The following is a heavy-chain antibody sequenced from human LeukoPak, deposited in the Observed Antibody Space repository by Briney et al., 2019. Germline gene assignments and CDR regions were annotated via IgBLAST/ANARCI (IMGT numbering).Heavy chain of an antibody. Sequence: SETLSLTCAVYGGSFSGYYWSWIRQPPGKGLEWIGEINHSGSTNYNPSLKSRVTISVDTSKNQFSLKLSSVTAADTAVYYCARIDRGYRRTYYYYGVDVWGQGTTVTVSS. CDR3: ARIDRGYRRTYYYYGVDV. CDR2: INHSGST. J-gene: IGHJ6*02. V-gene: IGHV4-34*01. D-gene: IGHD5-18*01. CDR1: GGSFSGYY.